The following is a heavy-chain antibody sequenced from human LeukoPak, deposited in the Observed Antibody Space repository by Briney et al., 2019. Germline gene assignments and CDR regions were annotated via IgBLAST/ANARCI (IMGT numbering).Heavy chain of an antibody. D-gene: IGHD1-14*01. J-gene: IGHJ4*02. CDR1: GGSISSSSYY. CDR3: ARSSLEHRGYFDY. V-gene: IGHV4-39*01. Sequence: SETLSLTCTVSGGSISSSSYYWGWIRQPPGKGLEWIGSIYYSGSTYYNPSLKSRVTISVDTSKKQFSLNPSSVTAADTAVYYCARSSLEHRGYFDYWGQGTLVTVSS. CDR2: IYYSGST.